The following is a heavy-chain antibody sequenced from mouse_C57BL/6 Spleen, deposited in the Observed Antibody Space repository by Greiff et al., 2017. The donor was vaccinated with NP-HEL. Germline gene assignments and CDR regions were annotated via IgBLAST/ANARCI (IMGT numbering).Heavy chain of an antibody. V-gene: IGHV1-59*01. CDR1: GYTFTSYW. Sequence: VKLQQPGAELVRPGTSVKLSCKASGYTFTSYWMHWVKQRPGQGLEWIGVIDPSDSYTNYNQKFKGKATLTVDTSSSTAYMQLSSLTSEDSAVYYCARSYYGSSYGYFDVWGTGTTVTVSS. CDR2: IDPSDSYT. D-gene: IGHD1-1*01. J-gene: IGHJ1*03. CDR3: ARSYYGSSYGYFDV.